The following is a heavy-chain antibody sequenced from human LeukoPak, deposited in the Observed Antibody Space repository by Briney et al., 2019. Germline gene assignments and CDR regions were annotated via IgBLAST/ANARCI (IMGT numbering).Heavy chain of an antibody. CDR3: AHSYLYSNKLNWFDP. V-gene: IGHV2-5*02. CDR2: IYWDDDK. CDR1: GFSLSTSGVG. D-gene: IGHD4-11*01. J-gene: IGHJ5*02. Sequence: KESGPTLVKPTQTLTLTCTFSGFSLSTSGVGVGWIRQPPGKALEWLALIYWDDDKRYSPSLKSRLTITKDTSKNQVVLTMTNMDPVDTARYYSAHSYLYSNKLNWFDPWGQGTLVTVSS.